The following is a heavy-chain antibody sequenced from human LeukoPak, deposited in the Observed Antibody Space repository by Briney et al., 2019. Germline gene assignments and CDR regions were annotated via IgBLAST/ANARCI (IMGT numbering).Heavy chain of an antibody. CDR3: ARDLGHTGYDLYDY. CDR1: GINFRGYW. V-gene: IGHV3-7*01. CDR2: MKQDGSEK. D-gene: IGHD5-12*01. J-gene: IGHJ4*02. Sequence: PGGSLRLSCAVSGINFRGYWMAWVRQAPGKGLEWVANMKQDGSEKYYVDSVKGRFTISRDNAKNSLYLEMNSLRVEDTAVYYCARDLGHTGYDLYDYWGQGTLATVSS.